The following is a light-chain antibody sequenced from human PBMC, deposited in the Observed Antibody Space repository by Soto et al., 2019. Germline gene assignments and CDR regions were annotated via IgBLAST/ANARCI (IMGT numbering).Light chain of an antibody. CDR2: DAP. CDR3: QQYVNALT. CDR1: QDISNH. V-gene: IGKV1-33*01. J-gene: IGKJ4*01. Sequence: DIQMTQSPSSLSASAGDRVTITCQASQDISNHLNWYQQKAGKAPKLLINDAPNLEAGVPARFSGSGAGTDFTLTISSLQTEDIATYYCQQYVNALTFGGGTKV.